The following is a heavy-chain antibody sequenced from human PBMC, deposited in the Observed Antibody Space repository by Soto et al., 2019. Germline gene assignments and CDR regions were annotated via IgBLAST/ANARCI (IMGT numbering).Heavy chain of an antibody. J-gene: IGHJ6*02. Sequence: SETLSLTCAFYGGSFDDFYWSWVRQSPGRGLEWVGEISHDGGTNYSPSLASRVSISVDTSKNQFSLHLRSVTAADTGLYSCARGQLVWYGDLTPYHRDMDVWGQGTTVTVSS. CDR2: ISHDGGT. V-gene: IGHV4-34*01. CDR3: ARGQLVWYGDLTPYHRDMDV. CDR1: GGSFDDFY. D-gene: IGHD3-10*01.